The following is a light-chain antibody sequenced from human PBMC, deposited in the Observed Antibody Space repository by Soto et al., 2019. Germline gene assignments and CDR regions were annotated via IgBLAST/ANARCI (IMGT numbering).Light chain of an antibody. J-gene: IGLJ2*01. CDR3: QSYDSSLSAVV. CDR1: GYD. CDR2: GNN. Sequence: QSVLTQPPSVSAAPGQRVTISCTGAGYDVHWYQQLPGTAPKLLIYGNNNRPSGVPDRFSGSKSGTSASLAITGLQAEDEADYYCQSYDSSLSAVVFGGGTQLTVL. V-gene: IGLV1-40*01.